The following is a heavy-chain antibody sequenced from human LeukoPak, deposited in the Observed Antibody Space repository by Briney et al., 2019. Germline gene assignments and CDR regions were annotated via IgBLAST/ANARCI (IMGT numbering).Heavy chain of an antibody. V-gene: IGHV1-46*01. Sequence: ASVKVSCKASGYTFTSYYMHWVRQAPGQGLEWMGIINSSGGSTSYAQEFQGRVTMTRDTSTSTVYMELSSLRSEDTAVYYCARTPWFGELLFYYFDYWGQGTLVTVSS. CDR1: GYTFTSYY. CDR2: INSSGGST. J-gene: IGHJ4*02. CDR3: ARTPWFGELLFYYFDY. D-gene: IGHD3-10*01.